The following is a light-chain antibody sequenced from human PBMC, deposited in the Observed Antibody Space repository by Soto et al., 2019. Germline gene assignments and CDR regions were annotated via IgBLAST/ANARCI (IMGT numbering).Light chain of an antibody. V-gene: IGKV1-5*03. CDR3: QQYNSYWT. Sequence: DIQMTQSPSTLSASVGDRVTITCLASQSLSSSLAWYQQKPGKALKILIYKASSLERGVPSRFSGSGSGTVFTLNISRVQPDDFATYYCQQYNSYWTFGQGTKVEIK. CDR2: KAS. J-gene: IGKJ1*01. CDR1: QSLSSS.